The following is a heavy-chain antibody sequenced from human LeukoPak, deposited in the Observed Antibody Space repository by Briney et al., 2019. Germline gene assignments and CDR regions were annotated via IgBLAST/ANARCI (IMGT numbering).Heavy chain of an antibody. J-gene: IGHJ5*02. CDR2: INHSGST. CDR1: GGSFSGYY. Sequence: SETLSLTCAVYGGSFSGYYWSWIRQPPGKGLEWIGEINHSGSTNYNPSLKSRVTISVDTSKNQFSLKLSSVTAADTAVYYCARGRELHSSSSGLISWFDPWGQGTLVTVSS. V-gene: IGHV4-34*01. CDR3: ARGRELHSSSSGLISWFDP. D-gene: IGHD6-6*01.